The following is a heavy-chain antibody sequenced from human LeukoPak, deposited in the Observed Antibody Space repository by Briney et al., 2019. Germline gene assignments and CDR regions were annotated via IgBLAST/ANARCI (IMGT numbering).Heavy chain of an antibody. CDR3: AKVNVGFDY. V-gene: IGHV3-30*18. J-gene: IGHJ4*02. D-gene: IGHD1-26*01. Sequence: GGSLRLSCAASGFTFSSYGMHWVRQAPGKGLEWVALISYDGSNKYYADSVKGRFTISRDNSKDTLYLQMNSLRAEDTAVYYCAKVNVGFDYWGQGTLVTVSS. CDR2: ISYDGSNK. CDR1: GFTFSSYG.